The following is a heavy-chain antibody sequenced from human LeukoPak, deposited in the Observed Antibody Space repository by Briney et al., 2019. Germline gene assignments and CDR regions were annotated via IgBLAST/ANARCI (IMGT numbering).Heavy chain of an antibody. CDR3: ARAPYGDYPDY. J-gene: IGHJ4*02. CDR2: INHSGST. V-gene: IGHV4-34*01. Sequence: SETLSLTCAVYGGSFSGYYWSWIRQPPGKGLEWIGEINHSGSTNYNPSLKSRVTISVDTSKNQFSLKLSSVTAADTAVYYCARAPYGDYPDYWGQGTLVTVSS. CDR1: GGSFSGYY. D-gene: IGHD4-17*01.